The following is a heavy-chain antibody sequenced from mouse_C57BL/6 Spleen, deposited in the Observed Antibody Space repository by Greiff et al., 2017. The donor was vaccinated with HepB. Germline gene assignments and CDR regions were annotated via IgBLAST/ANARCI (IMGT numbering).Heavy chain of an antibody. CDR3: ARSHDGYFYFDY. CDR1: GFSLSTSGMG. J-gene: IGHJ2*01. V-gene: IGHV8-12*01. D-gene: IGHD2-3*01. Sequence: QVTLKECGPGILQSSQTLSLTCSFSGFSLSTSGMGVSWIRQPSGKGLEWLAHIYWDDDKRYNPSLKSRLTISKDTSRNQVFLKITSVDTADTATYYCARSHDGYFYFDYWGQGTTLTVSS. CDR2: IYWDDDK.